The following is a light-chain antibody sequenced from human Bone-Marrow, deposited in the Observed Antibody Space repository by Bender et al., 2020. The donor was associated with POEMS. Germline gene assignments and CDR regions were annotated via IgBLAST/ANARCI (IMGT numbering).Light chain of an antibody. V-gene: IGLV2-23*01. Sequence: QSALTQPASVSGSPGQSITISCTGSSSDVGNYNLVSWYQQYPGKAPKLMIYEATQRPSGVPDRFSGSKSGITASLTISGLQAEDEADYYCCSFAGSYSYVLFGGGTKLTVL. J-gene: IGLJ2*01. CDR3: CSFAGSYSYVL. CDR2: EAT. CDR1: SSDVGNYNL.